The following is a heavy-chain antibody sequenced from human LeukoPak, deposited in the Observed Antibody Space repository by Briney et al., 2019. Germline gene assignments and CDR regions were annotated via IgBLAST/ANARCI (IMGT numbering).Heavy chain of an antibody. CDR2: INHSGST. V-gene: IGHV4-34*01. CDR3: ARSTGGWSYFDH. D-gene: IGHD6-19*01. Sequence: SETLSLTCTVSGGSISSYYWSWIRQPPGKGLEWIGEINHSGSTNYNPSLKSRVTISEDMSKNQFSLKLRSVTAADTAVYYCARSTGGWSYFDHWGQGTLVTVSS. J-gene: IGHJ4*02. CDR1: GGSISSYY.